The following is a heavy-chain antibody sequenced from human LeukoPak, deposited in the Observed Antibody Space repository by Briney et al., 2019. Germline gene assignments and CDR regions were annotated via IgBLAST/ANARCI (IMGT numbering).Heavy chain of an antibody. Sequence: PGGSLRLSCAASGFTFSSYSMNWVRQVPGQGLQWVSSISSSSSYINYADSVKGRFTISRDNAGNSLFLQMNSLRAEDTAVYYCARGLGWLHSWGQGTLVIVSS. J-gene: IGHJ5*02. D-gene: IGHD5-24*01. V-gene: IGHV3-21*01. CDR1: GFTFSSYS. CDR3: ARGLGWLHS. CDR2: ISSSSSYI.